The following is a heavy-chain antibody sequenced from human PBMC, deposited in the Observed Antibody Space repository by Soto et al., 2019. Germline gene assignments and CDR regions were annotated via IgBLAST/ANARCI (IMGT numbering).Heavy chain of an antibody. CDR2: IWYDGSNK. D-gene: IGHD3-10*01. CDR1: GFTCSSYG. V-gene: IGHV3-33*01. Sequence: QVQLVESGGGVVQPGRSLRLSCAASGFTCSSYGMHWVRHAPGKGLELVAVIWYDGSNKYYADSVKGRFTISRDNSKNTRYLQLTSVRAEDTAVYYCARAGNAHYYGSGEDAFDIWGKGTMVTVSS. CDR3: ARAGNAHYYGSGEDAFDI. J-gene: IGHJ3*02.